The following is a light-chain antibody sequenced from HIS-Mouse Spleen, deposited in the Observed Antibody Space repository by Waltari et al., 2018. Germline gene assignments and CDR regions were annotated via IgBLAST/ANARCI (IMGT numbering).Light chain of an antibody. J-gene: IGLJ2*01. CDR3: QSTDSSANHMV. Sequence: SYELTQPPSVSVSPGQTARITCSGDALPKKYAYWYQQKSGQAPVRVIYEDSKRPYVIPDSLSDARSVKMGSYIIREAKVEGDADFYCQSTDSSANHMVCGGGTKQT. CDR2: EDS. V-gene: IGLV3-10*01. CDR1: ALPKKY.